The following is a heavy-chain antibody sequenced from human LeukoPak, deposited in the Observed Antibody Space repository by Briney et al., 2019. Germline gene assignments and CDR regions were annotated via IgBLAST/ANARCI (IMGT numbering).Heavy chain of an antibody. CDR3: ARRPAVVAAACFDY. CDR2: ISDSGANT. Sequence: GGSLRLSCVASGFSFSSHAMNWVRQAPGKGLECVSGISDSGANTYYADSVKGRFTISRDNSKNTLYLQMNSLSADDTAVYYCARRPAVVAAACFDYWGQGILVTVSS. V-gene: IGHV3-23*01. J-gene: IGHJ4*02. D-gene: IGHD2-2*01. CDR1: GFSFSSHA.